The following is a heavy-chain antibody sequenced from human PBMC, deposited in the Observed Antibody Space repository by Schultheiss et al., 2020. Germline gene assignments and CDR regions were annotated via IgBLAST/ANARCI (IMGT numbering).Heavy chain of an antibody. CDR3: ARAVLLWFGEYYFDY. Sequence: SETLSLTCTVSGGSISSGDYYWSWIRQPPGKGLEWIGYIYYSGSTYYNPSLKSRVTISVDTSKNQFSLKLSSVTAADTAVYYCARAVLLWFGEYYFDYWGQGTLVTVS. CDR1: GGSISSGDYY. CDR2: IYYSGST. D-gene: IGHD3-10*01. J-gene: IGHJ4*02. V-gene: IGHV4-30-4*01.